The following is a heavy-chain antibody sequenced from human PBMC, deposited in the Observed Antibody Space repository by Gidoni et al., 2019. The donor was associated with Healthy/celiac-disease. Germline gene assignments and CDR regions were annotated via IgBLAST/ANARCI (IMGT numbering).Heavy chain of an antibody. Sequence: QVQLVQSGAEVKKPGSSVKVSCKASGGTFSSYTISWVRQAPGQGLEWMGRIIPILGIANYAQKFQGRVTITADKSTSTAYMELSSLRSEDTAVYYCARDPTMIVSLMPSDYWGQGTLVTVSS. J-gene: IGHJ4*02. CDR3: ARDPTMIVSLMPSDY. CDR2: IIPILGIA. D-gene: IGHD3-22*01. V-gene: IGHV1-69*08. CDR1: GGTFSSYT.